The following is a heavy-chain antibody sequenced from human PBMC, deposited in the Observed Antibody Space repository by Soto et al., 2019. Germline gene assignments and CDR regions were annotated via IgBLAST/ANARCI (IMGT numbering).Heavy chain of an antibody. CDR3: AKGSEFSNSYTLDFDF. CDR1: GFTFSSYA. J-gene: IGHJ4*02. CDR2: ISGNGGST. Sequence: GSLRLSCAVSGFTFSSYAMSWVRQAPGRGLEWVSIISGNGGSTYYAASVKGRFTISRDNTKNTLYLQMDSLTAEDTAVYYCAKGSEFSNSYTLDFDFWGQGALVTVSS. V-gene: IGHV3-23*01. D-gene: IGHD6-6*01.